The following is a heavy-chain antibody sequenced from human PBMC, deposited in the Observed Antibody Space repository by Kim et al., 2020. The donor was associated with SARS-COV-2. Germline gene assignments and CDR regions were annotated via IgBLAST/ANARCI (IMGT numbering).Heavy chain of an antibody. D-gene: IGHD6-19*01. CDR1: GFTFSSYA. V-gene: IGHV3-23*01. Sequence: GGSLRLSCAASGFTFSSYAMSWVRQAPGKGLEWVSAISGSGGSTYYADSVKGRFTISRDNSKNTLYLQMNSLRAEDTAVYYCAKRAGRAVAVAGPHGFDPWGQRTLVTVSS. J-gene: IGHJ5*02. CDR3: AKRAGRAVAVAGPHGFDP. CDR2: ISGSGGST.